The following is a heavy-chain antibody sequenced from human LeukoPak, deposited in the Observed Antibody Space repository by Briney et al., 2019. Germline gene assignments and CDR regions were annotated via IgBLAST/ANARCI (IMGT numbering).Heavy chain of an antibody. CDR2: INSDGSWT. D-gene: IGHD2/OR15-2a*01. J-gene: IGHJ4*02. CDR1: GSYW. Sequence: GGSLRLSCAASGSYWMHWVRQAPRKGLVWVSHINSDGSWTSYADSVKGRFTISKDNAKNTVYLQMNNLRAEDTAVYYCVSFYETYWGREPLVTVSS. CDR3: VSFYETY. V-gene: IGHV3-74*01.